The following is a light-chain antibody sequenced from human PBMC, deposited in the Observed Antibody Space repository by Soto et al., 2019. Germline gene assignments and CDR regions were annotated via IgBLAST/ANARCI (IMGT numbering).Light chain of an antibody. CDR1: SSNIENNY. J-gene: IGLJ2*01. CDR3: GTGDSSHSAAV. CDR2: DNN. Sequence: QSVLTQPPSVSAAPGQKVTISCSGSSSNIENNYVSWYQQLPGTAPKLLIYDNNKRPSGIPDRFSGSKSGTSATLGITGLQTGDVADYYCGTGDSSHSAAVFGGGTKLAV. V-gene: IGLV1-51*01.